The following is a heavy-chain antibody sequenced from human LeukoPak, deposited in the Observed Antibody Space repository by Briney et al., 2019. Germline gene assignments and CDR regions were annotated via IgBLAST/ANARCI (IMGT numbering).Heavy chain of an antibody. CDR2: INHSGST. J-gene: IGHJ4*02. V-gene: IGHV4-34*01. Sequence: PSETLSLTCAVYGGSFSGYYWSWIRQPPGKGLEWIGEINHSGSTNYNPSLKSRVTISVDTSKNQFSLKLSSVTAADTAVYYCATFTPTVTPPYWGQGTLVTVSS. CDR3: ATFTPTVTPPY. CDR1: GGSFSGYY. D-gene: IGHD4-17*01.